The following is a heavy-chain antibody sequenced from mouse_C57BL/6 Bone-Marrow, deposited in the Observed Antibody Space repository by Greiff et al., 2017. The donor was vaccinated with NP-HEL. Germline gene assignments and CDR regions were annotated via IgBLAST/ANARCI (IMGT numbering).Heavy chain of an antibody. D-gene: IGHD1-1*01. J-gene: IGHJ4*01. CDR2: IWSDGST. CDR1: GFSLTSYG. V-gene: IGHV2-6*03. Sequence: VKLQESGPGLVAPSQSLSITCTVSGFSLTSYGVHWVRQPPGKGLEWLVVIWSDGSTTYNSALKSRLSISKDNSKSQVFLKMNSLQTDDTAMYYCARSSSCYYYGSSYDAMDYWGQGTSVTVSS. CDR3: ARSSSCYYYGSSYDAMDY.